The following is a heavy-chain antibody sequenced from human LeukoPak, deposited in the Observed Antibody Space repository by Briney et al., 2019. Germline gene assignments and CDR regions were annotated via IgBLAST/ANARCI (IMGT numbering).Heavy chain of an antibody. CDR3: TREYSIADFSGY. Sequence: GGSLRLSCTASGFTFGDYAMSWVRQAPGKGLEWVGVIRSKAYGGTTEYAAPVRGRFTISRDNPKSIAYLQMNSLKTEDTPVYYCTREYSIADFSGYWAQGTLVTVSS. D-gene: IGHD6-6*01. CDR1: GFTFGDYA. V-gene: IGHV3-49*04. J-gene: IGHJ4*02. CDR2: IRSKAYGGTT.